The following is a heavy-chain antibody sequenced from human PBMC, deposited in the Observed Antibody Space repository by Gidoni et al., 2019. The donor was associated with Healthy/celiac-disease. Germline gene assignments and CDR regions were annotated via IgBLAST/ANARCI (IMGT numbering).Heavy chain of an antibody. Sequence: QLQLQQWGPELVPPSEALSLTCTVSGGSISSTVDYGGWIRQTPGKGPEWIGSIYYSGSTYYNPSLKSRVTISVDTSKNQFSLKLSSVTAADTALYYCARERTPEGDSSGYSVAYWGQGTLVTVSS. V-gene: IGHV4-39*07. D-gene: IGHD3-22*01. J-gene: IGHJ4*02. CDR1: GGSISSTVDY. CDR3: ARERTPEGDSSGYSVAY. CDR2: IYYSGST.